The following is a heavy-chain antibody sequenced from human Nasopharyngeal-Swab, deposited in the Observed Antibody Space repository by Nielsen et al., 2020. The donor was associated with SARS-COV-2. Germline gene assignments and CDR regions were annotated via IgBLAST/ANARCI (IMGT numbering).Heavy chain of an antibody. Sequence: GGLRLSCAASGFTFSSYWMSWVRQAPGKGLEWVAYIKEDGSEKYFVDSVKGRFTISRDNAKNSLYLQMNSLRAEDTAVYYCARDYTRFDYWGQGTLVTVSS. CDR1: GFTFSSYW. D-gene: IGHD3-16*01. J-gene: IGHJ4*02. CDR3: ARDYTRFDY. V-gene: IGHV3-7*05. CDR2: IKEDGSEK.